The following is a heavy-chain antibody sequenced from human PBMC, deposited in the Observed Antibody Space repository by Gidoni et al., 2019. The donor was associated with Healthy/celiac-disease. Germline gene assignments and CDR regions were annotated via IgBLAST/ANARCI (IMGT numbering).Heavy chain of an antibody. CDR3: ARQGGSIWFGELIFPHAFDI. CDR2: IYYSGST. V-gene: IGHV4-39*01. Sequence: QLQLQESGPGLVKPSETLSLTCTVSGGSISSSSYYWCWIRTPPGKGMEWIGSIYYSGSTYYNPSRKSRVTISVDTSKNQFSLKLSSVTDADTAVYYCARQGGSIWFGELIFPHAFDIWGQGTMVTVSS. J-gene: IGHJ3*02. CDR1: GGSISSSSYY. D-gene: IGHD3-10*01.